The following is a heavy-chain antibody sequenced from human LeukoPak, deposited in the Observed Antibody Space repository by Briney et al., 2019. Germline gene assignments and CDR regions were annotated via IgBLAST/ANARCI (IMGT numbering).Heavy chain of an antibody. D-gene: IGHD4-17*01. Sequence: SVKVPCKASGGTFSSYAISWVRQAPGQGLEWMGGIIPIFGTANYAQKFQGRVTITADESTSTAYMELSSLRSEDTAVYYCARQTTVTTGVDYWGQGTLVTVSS. CDR3: ARQTTVTTGVDY. V-gene: IGHV1-69*13. CDR1: GGTFSSYA. J-gene: IGHJ4*02. CDR2: IIPIFGTA.